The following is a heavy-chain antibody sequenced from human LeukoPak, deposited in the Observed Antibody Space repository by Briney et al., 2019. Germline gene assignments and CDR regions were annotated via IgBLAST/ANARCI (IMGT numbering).Heavy chain of an antibody. V-gene: IGHV3-7*01. CDR1: GFDFYSYW. J-gene: IGHJ4*02. CDR2: INQDGSQK. Sequence: GGSLRLSCAASGFDFYSYWMSWVRQAPGKGLQWVANINQDGSQKYYVDSAEGRFTISRDNTKNSLYLQMNSLRDEDTALYYCVGDPGDYWGQGTLVTVSS. CDR3: VGDPGDY.